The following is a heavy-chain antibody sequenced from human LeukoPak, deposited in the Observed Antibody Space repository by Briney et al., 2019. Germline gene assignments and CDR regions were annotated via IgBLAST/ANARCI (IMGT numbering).Heavy chain of an antibody. CDR1: GGSFSGSN. V-gene: IGHV4-34*01. Sequence: SETLSLTCAVYGGSFSGSNWSWIRQPPGKGLEWIGEIYNSGSTIYNPSLKSRVTISVDTSKNQFSLKLSSVTAADTAVYYCARQGYNWNYPRTGYYYYYGMDVWGQGTTVTVSS. CDR3: ARQGYNWNYPRTGYYYYYGMDV. J-gene: IGHJ6*02. D-gene: IGHD1-7*01. CDR2: IYNSGST.